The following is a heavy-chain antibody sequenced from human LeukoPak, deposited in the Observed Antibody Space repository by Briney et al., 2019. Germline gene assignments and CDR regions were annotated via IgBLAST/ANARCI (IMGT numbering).Heavy chain of an antibody. Sequence: SETLSLTCTVSGGSISSGDYYWSWIRQPPGKGLEWIGYIYYSGSTYYNPSLKSRVTISVDTSKNQFSLKLSSVTDADAAVYFCARGFPDSYGLQKLDSWGPGSLVIVSS. J-gene: IGHJ5*01. D-gene: IGHD5-18*01. CDR1: GGSISSGDYY. V-gene: IGHV4-30-4*01. CDR3: ARGFPDSYGLQKLDS. CDR2: IYYSGST.